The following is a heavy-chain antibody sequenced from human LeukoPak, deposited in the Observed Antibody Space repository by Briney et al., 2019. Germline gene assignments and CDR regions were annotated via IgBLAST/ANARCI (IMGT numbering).Heavy chain of an antibody. V-gene: IGHV3-30*04. J-gene: IGHJ4*02. CDR3: ARGAHQYCGGDCYSPPTY. Sequence: GGSLRLSCAASGFTFSSYAMHWVRQAPGKGLEWVAVISYDQSNKYYADSVKGRFTISRDNSKNTLYLQMNSLRAEDTAVYYCARGAHQYCGGDCYSPPTYCGQGTLVTVSS. CDR1: GFTFSSYA. D-gene: IGHD2-21*02. CDR2: ISYDQSNK.